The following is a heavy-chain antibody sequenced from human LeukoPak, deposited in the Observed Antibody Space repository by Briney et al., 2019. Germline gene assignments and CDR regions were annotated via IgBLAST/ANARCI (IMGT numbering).Heavy chain of an antibody. J-gene: IGHJ4*02. CDR3: VRGADTGYSSDS. V-gene: IGHV3-74*01. Sequence: WSLRLSCVASGFTFSRYWMHWVRQAPGKGLVWVSRINSDGRSTNYADSVKGRFSISRDNAENTLYLQMNSLRVEDTAVYYCVRGADTGYSSDSWGQGTLVTVSS. CDR2: INSDGRST. CDR1: GFTFSRYW. D-gene: IGHD3-9*01.